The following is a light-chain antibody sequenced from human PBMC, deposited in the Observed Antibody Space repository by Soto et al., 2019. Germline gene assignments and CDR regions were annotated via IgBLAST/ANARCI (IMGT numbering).Light chain of an antibody. Sequence: EIVLTQSPGTLSLSPGERATLSCRASQSVSKSYLAWYQQKPGQAPRLLIYSASTRATGIPDRFSGSGFGTDFTLTISSLEPEDAAVYYCQQRSNWPPITFGQGTRLEIK. J-gene: IGKJ5*01. CDR3: QQRSNWPPIT. CDR1: QSVSKSY. V-gene: IGKV3D-20*02. CDR2: SAS.